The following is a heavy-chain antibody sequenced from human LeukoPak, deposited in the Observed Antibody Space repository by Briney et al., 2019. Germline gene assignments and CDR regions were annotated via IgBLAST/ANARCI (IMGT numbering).Heavy chain of an antibody. D-gene: IGHD2-15*01. CDR3: ARADCSGGSCFYFDY. CDR1: GFTFSSYAM. J-gene: IGHJ4*02. V-gene: IGHV4-4*02. Sequence: GSLRLSCAASGFTFSSYAMSWVRQAPGKGLEWIGEIYHSGSTNYNPSLKSRVTISVDKSKNQFSLKLSSVTAADTAVYYCARADCSGGSCFYFDYWGQGTLVTVSS. CDR2: IYHSGST.